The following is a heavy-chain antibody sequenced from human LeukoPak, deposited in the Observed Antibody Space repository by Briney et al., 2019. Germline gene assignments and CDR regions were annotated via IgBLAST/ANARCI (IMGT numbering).Heavy chain of an antibody. Sequence: SETLSLTCTVSGGSISSSSYYLGWIRQPPGKGLEWIGSIYYSGSTYYNPSLKSRVAISVDTSKNQFSLKLSSVTAADTAVYYCARSSVVPAAMAFDIWGQGTMVTVSS. CDR2: IYYSGST. V-gene: IGHV4-39*07. CDR1: GGSISSSSYY. CDR3: ARSSVVPAAMAFDI. D-gene: IGHD2-2*01. J-gene: IGHJ3*02.